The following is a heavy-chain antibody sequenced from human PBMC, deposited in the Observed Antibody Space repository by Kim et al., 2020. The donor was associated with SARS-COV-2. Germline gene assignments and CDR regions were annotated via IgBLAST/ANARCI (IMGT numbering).Heavy chain of an antibody. Sequence: GGSLRLSCAASGFTFDDYAMHWVRQAPGKGLEWVSGISWNSGSIGYADSVKGRFTISRDNAKNSLYLQMNSLRAEDTALYYCAKDMSPGLREWLLLDWGQGTLVTVSS. D-gene: IGHD3-22*01. V-gene: IGHV3-9*01. CDR1: GFTFDDYA. CDR3: AKDMSPGLREWLLLD. CDR2: ISWNSGSI. J-gene: IGHJ4*02.